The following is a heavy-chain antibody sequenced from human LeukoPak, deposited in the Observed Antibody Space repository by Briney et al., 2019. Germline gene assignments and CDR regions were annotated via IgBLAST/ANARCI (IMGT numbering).Heavy chain of an antibody. CDR2: ISSSSSTL. J-gene: IGHJ4*02. CDR3: ARAGGCSGGSCYPPGNY. CDR1: GFTFSSYS. V-gene: IGHV3-48*04. Sequence: GGSLRLSCAASGFTFSSYSMNWVRQAPGKGLEWVSYISSSSSTLYYADSVKGRFTISRDNAKNSLYLQMNSLRAEDTAVYYRARAGGCSGGSCYPPGNYWGQGTLVTVSS. D-gene: IGHD2-15*01.